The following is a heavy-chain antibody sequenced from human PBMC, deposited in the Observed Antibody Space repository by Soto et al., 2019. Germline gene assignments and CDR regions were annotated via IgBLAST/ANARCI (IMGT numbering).Heavy chain of an antibody. D-gene: IGHD3-22*01. CDR1: GFTFGDYA. J-gene: IGHJ5*02. CDR2: IRSKAYGGTT. CDR3: TSSDSSGYYYLNWFDP. V-gene: IGHV3-49*03. Sequence: GGSLRLSCTASGFTFGDYAMSWFRQAPGKGLEWVGFIRSKAYGGTTEYAASVKGRFTISRDDSKSIAYLQMNSLKTEDTAVYYCTSSDSSGYYYLNWFDPWGQGTLVTVSS.